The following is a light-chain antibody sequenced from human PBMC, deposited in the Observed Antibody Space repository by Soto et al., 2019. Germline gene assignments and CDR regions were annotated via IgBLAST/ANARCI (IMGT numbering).Light chain of an antibody. Sequence: QSALTQPASVSGSPGQSITISCTGTSSDVGGYNYVSWYQQHPGKAPKLVIYEVSNRPSGVSNRFPGSKSGNTASLTISGLQAEDEADYYCSSYTSSSTPYVVFGGRTKLTVL. CDR2: EVS. CDR3: SSYTSSSTPYVV. J-gene: IGLJ2*01. CDR1: SSDVGGYNY. V-gene: IGLV2-14*01.